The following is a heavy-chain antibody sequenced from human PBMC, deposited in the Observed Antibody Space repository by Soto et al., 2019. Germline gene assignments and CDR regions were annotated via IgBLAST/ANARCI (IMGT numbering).Heavy chain of an antibody. Sequence: PGGSLRISCAASGFTFSSYAMSWVRQAPGKGLEWVSAISGSGGSTYYADSVKGRFTISRDNSKNTLYLQMNSLRAEDTAVYYCAKVFPPYSCGWYWGYFQHWGQGTLVTVSS. CDR3: AKVFPPYSCGWYWGYFQH. J-gene: IGHJ1*01. V-gene: IGHV3-23*01. CDR1: GFTFSSYA. D-gene: IGHD6-19*01. CDR2: ISGSGGST.